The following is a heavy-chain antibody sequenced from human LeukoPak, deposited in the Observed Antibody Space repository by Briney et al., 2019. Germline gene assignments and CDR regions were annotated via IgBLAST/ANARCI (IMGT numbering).Heavy chain of an antibody. V-gene: IGHV3-30*18. J-gene: IGHJ4*02. CDR3: AKAGWWGYYDSAAQYYFDY. CDR1: GFTLISYA. Sequence: GGSLRLSCAASGFTLISYAMHWVRQAPGKGLEWVAVISYDGSNKYYADSVKGRFTISRDNSKNTLYLQMNSLRAEDTAVYYCAKAGWWGYYDSAAQYYFDYWGQGTLVTVSS. D-gene: IGHD3-22*01. CDR2: ISYDGSNK.